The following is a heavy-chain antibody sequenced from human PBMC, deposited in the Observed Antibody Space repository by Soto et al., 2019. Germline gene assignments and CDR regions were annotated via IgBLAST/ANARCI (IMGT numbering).Heavy chain of an antibody. J-gene: IGHJ5*02. D-gene: IGHD6-19*01. CDR2: IYWNDDK. V-gene: IGHV2-5*01. Sequence: PTLADPTQSLTLTWIFSGFSLRTSGVGVGWIRQPPGKALEWLGFIYWNDDKRYSPSLKSRLTITKDTSKNQVVLTMTNMDPVDTATYYCAKSGSSGWYGWFDPWGQGTLVTVSS. CDR3: AKSGSSGWYGWFDP. CDR1: GFSLRTSGVG.